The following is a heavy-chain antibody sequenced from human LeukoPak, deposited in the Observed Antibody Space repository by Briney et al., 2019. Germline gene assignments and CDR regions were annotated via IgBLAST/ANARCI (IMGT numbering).Heavy chain of an antibody. V-gene: IGHV3-23*01. D-gene: IGHD3-10*01. CDR3: AKTPFTMVRGPMAWFDP. CDR1: GFTFSSYA. Sequence: GGSLRLSCAASGFTFSSYAMSWVRQAPGKGLEWVSAISGSGGSTYYADSVKGRLTISRDNSNNTLYLQMNSLRAEDTAVYYCAKTPFTMVRGPMAWFDPWGQGTLVTVSS. CDR2: ISGSGGST. J-gene: IGHJ5*02.